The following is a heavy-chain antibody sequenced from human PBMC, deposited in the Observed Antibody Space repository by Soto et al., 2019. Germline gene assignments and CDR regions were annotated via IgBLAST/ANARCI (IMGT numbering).Heavy chain of an antibody. CDR2: IYPGGSDT. CDR1: GYTFTTYW. D-gene: IGHD2-2*01. J-gene: IGHJ4*02. Sequence: PGESLKISCKGSGYTFTTYWIGWVRQMPGKGLEWMGVIYPGGSDTIYSPSFRGQVTLSADKSISTAYLQWRSLQASDTAMYYCVRRPGCSTTTCYRELDYWGQGTLVTVSS. V-gene: IGHV5-51*01. CDR3: VRRPGCSTTTCYRELDY.